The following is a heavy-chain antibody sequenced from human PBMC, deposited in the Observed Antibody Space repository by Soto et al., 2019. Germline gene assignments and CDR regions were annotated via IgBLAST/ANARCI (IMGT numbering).Heavy chain of an antibody. J-gene: IGHJ3*02. V-gene: IGHV3-13*04. D-gene: IGHD3-16*01. CDR3: ARGAALGGAFDI. CDR1: GFTFSSYD. CDR2: IGTAGDT. Sequence: SGGSLRLSCAASGFTFSSYDMHWVRQATGKGLEWVSAIGTAGDTYYPGSVKGRFTISRENAKNSLYLQMGSLRAEDMAVYYCARGAALGGAFDIWGQGAMVTVSS.